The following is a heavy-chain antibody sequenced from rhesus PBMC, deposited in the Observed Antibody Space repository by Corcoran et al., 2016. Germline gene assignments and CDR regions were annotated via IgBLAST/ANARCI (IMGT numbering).Heavy chain of an antibody. J-gene: IGHJ4*01. V-gene: IGHV4S7*01. CDR2: IIMNNRNT. D-gene: IGHD2-39*02. Sequence: QVQLQESGPGLLKPSDTLSLTCAFSGGSISAVYGGGWIRQPPGKGREWIGSIIMNNRNTSTNPSLKSRVTISTDTSKNQFSLKLSSVTAADTAVYYCARAGVVSATLHFDYWGQGVLVTVSS. CDR1: GGSISAVYG. CDR3: ARAGVVSATLHFDY.